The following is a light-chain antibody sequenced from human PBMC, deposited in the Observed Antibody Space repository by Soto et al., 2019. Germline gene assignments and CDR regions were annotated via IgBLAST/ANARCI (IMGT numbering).Light chain of an antibody. CDR1: QSVSSY. CDR3: QQRSNWPQYT. V-gene: IGKV3-11*01. CDR2: DAS. J-gene: IGKJ2*01. Sequence: EIVLTQSPATLSLSPGERATLSCRASQSVSSYLAWYQQKPGQAPRLLIYDASNRATGIPARFSGSGSGTDFTLNISSLEPEDLAVYYCQQRSNWPQYTFGQGTKLEIK.